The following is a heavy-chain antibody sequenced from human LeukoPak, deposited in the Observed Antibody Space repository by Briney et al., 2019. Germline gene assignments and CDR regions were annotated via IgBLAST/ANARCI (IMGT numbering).Heavy chain of an antibody. J-gene: IGHJ5*02. CDR3: TTTLWFGDLRFDP. Sequence: GGSLRLSCAASGFTFSNAWMSWVRQAPGKGLEWVGRIKSKTDGGTTDYAAPVKGRFTISRDDSKNTLYLQMNSLKTEDTAVYYCTTTLWFGDLRFDPWGQGTLVTVSS. V-gene: IGHV3-15*01. CDR2: IKSKTDGGTT. CDR1: GFTFSNAW. D-gene: IGHD3-10*01.